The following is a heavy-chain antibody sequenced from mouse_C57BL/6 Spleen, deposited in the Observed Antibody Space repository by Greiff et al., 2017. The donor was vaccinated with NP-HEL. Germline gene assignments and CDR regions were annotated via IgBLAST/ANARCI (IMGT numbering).Heavy chain of an antibody. CDR2: IYPRSGNT. Sequence: VQLQQSGAELVRPGASVKLSCKASGYTFTSYGISWVKQRTGQGLEWIGEIYPRSGNTYYNEKFKGKATLTADKSSSTAYMELRSLTSEDSAVYFCARAADGGYAMDYWGQGTSVTVSS. J-gene: IGHJ4*01. V-gene: IGHV1-81*01. CDR1: GYTFTSYG. CDR3: ARAADGGYAMDY.